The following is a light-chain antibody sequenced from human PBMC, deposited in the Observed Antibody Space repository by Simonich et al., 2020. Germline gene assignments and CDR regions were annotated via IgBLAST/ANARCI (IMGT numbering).Light chain of an antibody. J-gene: IGKJ1*01. V-gene: IGKV4-1*01. CDR3: QQYYSTPLT. Sequence: DIVMTQSPDSLAVSLGERATINCKSRQSVLYSSNNMNYLAWYQQKPGQPPKLLIYWASTRESGVPERFSGSGSGTDFTLTISSLQAEDVAVYYCQQYYSTPLTFGQGTKVEIK. CDR1: QSVLYSSNNMNY. CDR2: WAS.